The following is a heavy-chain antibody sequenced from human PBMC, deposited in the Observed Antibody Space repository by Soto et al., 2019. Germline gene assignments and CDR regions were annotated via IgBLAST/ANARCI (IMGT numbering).Heavy chain of an antibody. CDR3: ARDVIAGTTHFDS. Sequence: GSLRLSCAASGFTFSDYYMSWIRQAPGKRLEWVSYISNSGYTIYYADSVKGRFTISRDNAKNSLYLQMNSLRAEDTAVYYCARDVIAGTTHFDSWGQGTLVTVSS. J-gene: IGHJ4*02. V-gene: IGHV3-11*01. CDR1: GFTFSDYY. CDR2: ISNSGYTI. D-gene: IGHD6-13*01.